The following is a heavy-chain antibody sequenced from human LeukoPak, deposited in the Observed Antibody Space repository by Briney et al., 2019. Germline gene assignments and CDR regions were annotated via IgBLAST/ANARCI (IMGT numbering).Heavy chain of an antibody. J-gene: IGHJ4*02. CDR3: AREGYDSSGYYYNC. CDR2: IYYSGST. Sequence: SETLSLTCTVSGGSISSYYWSWIRQPPGKGLEWIGYIYYSGSTNYNPSLKSRVTISVDTSKNQFSLKLSSVTAADTAVYYCAREGYDSSGYYYNCWGQGTLVTVSS. CDR1: GGSISSYY. V-gene: IGHV4-59*01. D-gene: IGHD3-22*01.